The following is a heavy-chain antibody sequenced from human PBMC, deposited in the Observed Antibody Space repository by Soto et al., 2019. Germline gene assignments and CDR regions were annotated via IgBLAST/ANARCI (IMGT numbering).Heavy chain of an antibody. CDR3: ARSLSATGGCSGGSCYYPLRFDY. Sequence: SVKVSCKASGGTFSSYAISWVRQAPGQGLEWMGGIIPIFGTANYAQKFQGRVTITADESTSTAYMELSSLRSEDTAVYYCARSLSATGGCSGGSCYYPLRFDYWGQGTLVTVSS. V-gene: IGHV1-69*13. CDR1: GGTFSSYA. J-gene: IGHJ4*02. CDR2: IIPIFGTA. D-gene: IGHD2-15*01.